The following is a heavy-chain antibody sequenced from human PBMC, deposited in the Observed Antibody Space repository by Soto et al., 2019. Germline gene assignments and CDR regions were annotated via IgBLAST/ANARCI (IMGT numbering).Heavy chain of an antibody. CDR2: IYSDGST. CDR3: TRDRTTSIVTDY. V-gene: IGHV3-66*01. J-gene: IGHJ4*02. CDR1: GITVITNY. Sequence: EVQLVESGGGLVQPGGSLRLSCAASGITVITNYFSWVRQAPGQGLEWVSGIYSDGSTHYADSVKGRFTISRDNSKNTLYLQMTPLRAEDTGVYYCTRDRTTSIVTDYWGQGTLVTVSS. D-gene: IGHD2-21*01.